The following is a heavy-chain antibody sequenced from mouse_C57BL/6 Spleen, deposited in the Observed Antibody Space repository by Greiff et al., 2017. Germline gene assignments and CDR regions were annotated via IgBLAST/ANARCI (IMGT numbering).Heavy chain of an antibody. Sequence: EVKLVASGGGLVKPGGSLKLSCAASGFTFSSYAMSWIRQTPEKRLEWVATISDGGSYTYYPDNVKGRFTISRDNAKNNLYLQMSHLKSEDTAMYYCAASSPLFAYWGQGTLVTVSA. J-gene: IGHJ3*01. V-gene: IGHV5-4*03. CDR1: GFTFSSYA. CDR3: AASSPLFAY. D-gene: IGHD6-1*01. CDR2: ISDGGSYT.